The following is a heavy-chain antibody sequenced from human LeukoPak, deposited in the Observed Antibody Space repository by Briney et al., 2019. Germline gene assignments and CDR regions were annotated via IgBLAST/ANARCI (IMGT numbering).Heavy chain of an antibody. CDR2: ISSSSSTI. CDR1: GFTFSSYS. D-gene: IGHD6-13*01. J-gene: IGHJ4*02. CDR3: ANSGSSWYWGF. Sequence: GSLRLSCAASGFTFSSYSMNWVRQAPGKGLEWVSYISSSSSTIYYADSVKGRFTISRDNSKNTLFLQMNSLRAEDTALYYCANSGSSWYWGFWGQGTLVTVSS. V-gene: IGHV3-48*01.